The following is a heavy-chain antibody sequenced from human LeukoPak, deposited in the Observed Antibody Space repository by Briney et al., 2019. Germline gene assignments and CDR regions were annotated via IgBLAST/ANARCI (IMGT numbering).Heavy chain of an antibody. CDR1: GGSFSGYY. CDR2: INHSGST. J-gene: IGHJ4*02. CDR3: ARGNDYGDYGGWY. Sequence: SETLSLTCAVYGGSFSGYYWSWIRQPPWKGLEWIGEINHSGSTNYNPSLKSRVTISVDTSKNQFSLKLSSVTAADTAVYYCARGNDYGDYGGWYWGQGTLVTVSS. D-gene: IGHD4-17*01. V-gene: IGHV4-34*01.